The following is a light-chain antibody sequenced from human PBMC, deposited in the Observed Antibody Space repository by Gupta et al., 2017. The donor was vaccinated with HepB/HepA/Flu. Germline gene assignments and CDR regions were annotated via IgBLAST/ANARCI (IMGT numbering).Light chain of an antibody. CDR3: GTWDSSLSGVV. CDR2: ENN. Sequence: QSVLTQPPSVSAAPGQKVIISCFGSNSNIGNNDVSWYRQFPGTAPKLLIYENNKRPSGIPDRLSGSKSGASATLGINGLQTGDEADYYCGTWDSSLSGVVFGGGTKLTVL. V-gene: IGLV1-51*02. CDR1: NSNIGNND. J-gene: IGLJ2*01.